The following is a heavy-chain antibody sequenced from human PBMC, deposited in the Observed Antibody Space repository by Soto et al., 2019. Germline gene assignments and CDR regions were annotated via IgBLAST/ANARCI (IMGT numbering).Heavy chain of an antibody. CDR3: TGAESPDTAYFSLY. Sequence: PGESLRLSCTASGPPLGDYAINWVRQAPEKGLSWVGLIRNHRYQETPEYSPAVKGRFTXXXDXXXXXPXAQXXSLKIEDSGVYYCTGAESPDTAYFSLYWGQGT. CDR1: GPPLGDYA. J-gene: IGHJ4*02. CDR2: IRNHRYQETP. V-gene: IGHV3-49*04. D-gene: IGHD2-8*01.